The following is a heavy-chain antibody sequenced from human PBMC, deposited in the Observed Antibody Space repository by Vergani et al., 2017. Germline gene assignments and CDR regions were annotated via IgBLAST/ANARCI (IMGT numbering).Heavy chain of an antibody. V-gene: IGHV3-30-3*01. J-gene: IGHJ3*02. CDR1: GFTFSSYA. CDR3: ARSHCSSTSCYTSDAFDI. CDR2: ISYDGSNK. D-gene: IGHD2-2*02. Sequence: VQLVESGGGVVQPGRSLRLSCAASGFTFSSYAMHWVRQAPGKGLEWVAVISYDGSNKYYADSVKGRFTISRDNSKNTLYLQMNSLRAEDTAVYYCARSHCSSTSCYTSDAFDIWGQGTMVTVSS.